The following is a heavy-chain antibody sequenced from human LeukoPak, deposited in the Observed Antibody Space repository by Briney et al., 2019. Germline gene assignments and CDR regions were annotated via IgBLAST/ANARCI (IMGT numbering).Heavy chain of an antibody. D-gene: IGHD2-15*01. V-gene: IGHV3-21*01. CDR3: ARDDGSYYFDY. CDR1: GFTFSSYS. CDR2: ISSSSNYI. J-gene: IGHJ4*02. Sequence: GGSLRLSCAASGFTFSSYSMNRVRQAPGKGLEWGSSISSSSNYIYYADSVKGRFTISRDNAKNSLYLQMNSLRAEDTAVYYCARDDGSYYFDYWGQGTLVTVSS.